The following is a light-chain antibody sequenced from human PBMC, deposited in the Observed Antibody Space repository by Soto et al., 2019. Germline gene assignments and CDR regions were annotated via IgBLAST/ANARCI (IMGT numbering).Light chain of an antibody. J-gene: IGKJ4*01. CDR3: QQYNDWPLT. V-gene: IGKV3-15*01. Sequence: EIVMTQSPATLSVSPGEGATLSCRASQSISSNLAWYQQKPGQAPKLLIYGASTRATGFPARFSGSGSGTEFTLTISSLRSEDFAVYYCQQYNDWPLTFGGGTKVEIK. CDR1: QSISSN. CDR2: GAS.